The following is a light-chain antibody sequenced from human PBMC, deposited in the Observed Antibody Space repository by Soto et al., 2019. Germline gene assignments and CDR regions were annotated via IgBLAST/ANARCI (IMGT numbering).Light chain of an antibody. Sequence: EIVLAQSQATLSVSPLEITGLXGRASQSVTSNLAWYQQKPCQAPWLLISGASTRAPGIPARFSGSGSGTEFTLTISSLQSEDFAVYYCQQYNNWPRTFGQGTKVDI. V-gene: IGKV3-15*01. J-gene: IGKJ1*01. CDR2: GAS. CDR1: QSVTSN. CDR3: QQYNNWPRT.